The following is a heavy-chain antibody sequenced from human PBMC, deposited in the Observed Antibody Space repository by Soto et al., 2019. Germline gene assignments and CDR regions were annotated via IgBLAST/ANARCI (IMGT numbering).Heavy chain of an antibody. CDR3: AKCMQAYWNYDAHHI. Sequence: QPGGSLRLSCAASGFTFSSYSMSWVRQAPGKGLEWVAHITATGGTTYYADSVKGRFTISRDTSRNTLYLQMNGLRAEDTALYYCAKCMQAYWNYDAHHIWGQGTMVA. CDR2: ITATGGTT. D-gene: IGHD1-7*01. CDR1: GFTFSSYS. V-gene: IGHV3-23*01. J-gene: IGHJ3*02.